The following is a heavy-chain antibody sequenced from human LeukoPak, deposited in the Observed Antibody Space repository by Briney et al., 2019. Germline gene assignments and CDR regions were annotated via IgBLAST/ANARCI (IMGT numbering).Heavy chain of an antibody. CDR1: GFTFSSYG. Sequence: GGSLRLSCAASGFTFSSYGMSWVRQAPGKGLEWVSAISRSGATTYYADSVKGRFTISRDNSKNTLYLQMNSLRAEDTAVYYCAKDSSSGYSDYWGQGTLVTVSS. D-gene: IGHD3-22*01. V-gene: IGHV3-23*01. J-gene: IGHJ4*02. CDR3: AKDSSSGYSDY. CDR2: ISRSGATT.